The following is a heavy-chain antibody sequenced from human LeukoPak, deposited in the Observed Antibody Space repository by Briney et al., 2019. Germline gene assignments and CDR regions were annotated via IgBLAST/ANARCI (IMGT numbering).Heavy chain of an antibody. Sequence: SETLSLTCAVYGGSFSGYYWSWIRQPPGKGLEWIGEINHSGSTNYNPSLKSRVTISVDTSKNQFSLKLSSVTAADTAVYYCARGRRDYYGSGSVFDYWGQGTLVTVSS. D-gene: IGHD3-10*01. CDR2: INHSGST. CDR3: ARGRRDYYGSGSVFDY. V-gene: IGHV4-34*01. J-gene: IGHJ4*02. CDR1: GGSFSGYY.